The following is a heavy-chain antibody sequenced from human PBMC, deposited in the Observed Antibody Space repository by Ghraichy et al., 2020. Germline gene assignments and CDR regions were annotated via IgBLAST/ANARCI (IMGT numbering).Heavy chain of an antibody. Sequence: GGSLRLSCTASGFTFGDYAMSWVRQAPGKGLEWVGFIRSKAYGGTTEYAASVKGRFTISRDDSKSIAYLQMNSLKTEDTAVYYCTRGPLYYDFWSGYYLGNDDYWGQGTLVTVSS. J-gene: IGHJ4*02. CDR1: GFTFGDYA. CDR3: TRGPLYYDFWSGYYLGNDDY. V-gene: IGHV3-49*04. D-gene: IGHD3-3*01. CDR2: IRSKAYGGTT.